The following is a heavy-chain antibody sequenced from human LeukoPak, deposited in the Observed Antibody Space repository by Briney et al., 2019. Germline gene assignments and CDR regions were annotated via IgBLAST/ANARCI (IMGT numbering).Heavy chain of an antibody. CDR3: VRHDGRGGATMGALDS. Sequence: SQTLSLTCAISGESVSRNDAAWSWIRQSPSRGLEWLGRTYYRSQWYSEYAVSVKSRISINADTSKNQISLQLNSVTPEDTAVYYCVRHDGRGGATMGALDSWGQGSLVTVSS. V-gene: IGHV6-1*01. D-gene: IGHD5-12*01. CDR1: GESVSRNDAA. J-gene: IGHJ4*02. CDR2: TYYRSQWYS.